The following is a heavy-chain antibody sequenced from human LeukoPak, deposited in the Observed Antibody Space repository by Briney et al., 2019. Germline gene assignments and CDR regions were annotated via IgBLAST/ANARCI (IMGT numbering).Heavy chain of an antibody. V-gene: IGHV1-18*01. J-gene: IGHJ6*03. CDR2: ISAYNGNT. CDR3: ARFYGGNSYYYYMDV. D-gene: IGHD4-23*01. CDR1: GYTFTSYD. Sequence: ASVKVSCKASGYTFTSYDINWVRQATGQGLEWMGWISAYNGNTSYAQKLQGRVTMTTDTSTSTAYMELRSLRSDDTAVYYCARFYGGNSYYYYMDVWGKGTTVTVSS.